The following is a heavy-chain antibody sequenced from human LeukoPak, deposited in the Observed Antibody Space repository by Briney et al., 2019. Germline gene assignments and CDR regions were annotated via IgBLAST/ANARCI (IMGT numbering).Heavy chain of an antibody. J-gene: IGHJ4*02. CDR2: MNPNSGNT. CDR3: ARDLGDTAMVSFDY. Sequence: ASVKVSCKASGYTFTSYDINWVRQATGQGLEWMGWMNPNSGNTGYAQKFQGRVTMTRDTSTSTVYMELSSLRSEDTAVYYCARDLGDTAMVSFDYWGQGTLVTVSS. D-gene: IGHD5-18*01. V-gene: IGHV1-8*01. CDR1: GYTFTSYD.